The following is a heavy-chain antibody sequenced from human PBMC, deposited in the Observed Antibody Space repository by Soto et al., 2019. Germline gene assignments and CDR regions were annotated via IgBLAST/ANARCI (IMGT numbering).Heavy chain of an antibody. Sequence: GGSLRLSCAASGFTFSSYGMHWVRQAPGKGLEWVAVISYDGSNKYYADSVKGRFTISRDNSKNTLYLQMNSLRAEDTAVYYCAKEGGSYGYVLYYFDYWGQGTLVTVSS. V-gene: IGHV3-30*18. CDR2: ISYDGSNK. CDR1: GFTFSSYG. CDR3: AKEGGSYGYVLYYFDY. J-gene: IGHJ4*02. D-gene: IGHD5-18*01.